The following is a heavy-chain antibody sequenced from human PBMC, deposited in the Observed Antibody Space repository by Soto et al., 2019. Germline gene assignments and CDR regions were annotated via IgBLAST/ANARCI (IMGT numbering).Heavy chain of an antibody. CDR2: ISVSGDNT. CDR1: GFTFSRYA. Sequence: GGSLRLSCAASGFTFSRYAMNWVRQAPGRGLQWISGISVSGDNTSYVESVRGRFTVYRDNSKNTLYLQMNNLRAGDTALYYCAKDGKMRTKVWFPAGYGMDVWGQGTTVTVSS. D-gene: IGHD3-10*01. CDR3: AKDGKMRTKVWFPAGYGMDV. J-gene: IGHJ6*02. V-gene: IGHV3-23*01.